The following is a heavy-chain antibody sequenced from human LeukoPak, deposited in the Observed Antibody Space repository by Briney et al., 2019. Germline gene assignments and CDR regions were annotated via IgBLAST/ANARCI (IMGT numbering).Heavy chain of an antibody. Sequence: ASVKVSCKASGYTFTSYYMHWVRQAPGQGLEWMGIINPSGGSTSYAQKFQGRVTMTRDTSTSTVYMELSSLRSEDTAVYYCARDNTMIVVGPPGGYWGQGTLVTVSS. V-gene: IGHV1-46*01. D-gene: IGHD3-22*01. CDR1: GYTFTSYY. CDR2: INPSGGST. J-gene: IGHJ4*02. CDR3: ARDNTMIVVGPPGGY.